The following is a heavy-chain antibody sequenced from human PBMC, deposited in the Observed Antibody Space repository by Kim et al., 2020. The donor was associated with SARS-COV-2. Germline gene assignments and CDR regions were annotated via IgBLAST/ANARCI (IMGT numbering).Heavy chain of an antibody. V-gene: IGHV3-7*01. CDR2: TNEGGNEK. Sequence: GGSLRLSCAASGFTFSTYWMTWVRQAPGKGLECVGNTNEGGNEKFYVDSVKGRFTISRDNAKNSLYLQLNSVRAEDTAVYYCARSCETATICDWGQGTLVIVSS. CDR3: ARSCETATICD. CDR1: GFTFSTYW. D-gene: IGHD2-15*01. J-gene: IGHJ4*02.